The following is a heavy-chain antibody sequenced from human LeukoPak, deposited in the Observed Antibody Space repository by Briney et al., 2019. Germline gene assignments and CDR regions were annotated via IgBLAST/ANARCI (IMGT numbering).Heavy chain of an antibody. CDR3: ARDLDSSWTGYFQP. CDR1: GYTFTGYY. CDR2: VNPNDGGT. Sequence: ASVKVSCKASGYTFTGYYMHWVRQAPGQGLEWMGWVNPNDGGTNYAQKFQGRVTMTWDTSITTAYMELSSLTSDDTAVYYCARDLDSSWTGYFQPWGQGTLVTVSS. D-gene: IGHD6-13*01. J-gene: IGHJ1*01. V-gene: IGHV1-2*02.